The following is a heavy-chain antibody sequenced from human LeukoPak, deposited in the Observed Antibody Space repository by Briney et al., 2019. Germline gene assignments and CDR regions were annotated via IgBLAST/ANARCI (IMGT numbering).Heavy chain of an antibody. J-gene: IGHJ4*02. D-gene: IGHD2-2*01. CDR3: ARVGTEVVPAAFDY. CDR1: GFTFSGYP. Sequence: GKSLRLSCAASGFTFSGYPIHWVRQAPGKGLEWVAVISYDGSNKYYADSVKGRFTISRDNAKNSLYLQMNSLRAEDTAVYYCARVGTEVVPAAFDYWGQGTLVTVSS. CDR2: ISYDGSNK. V-gene: IGHV3-30-3*01.